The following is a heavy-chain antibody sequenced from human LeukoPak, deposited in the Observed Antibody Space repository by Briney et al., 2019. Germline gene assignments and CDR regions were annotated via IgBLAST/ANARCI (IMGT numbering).Heavy chain of an antibody. CDR2: INHSGST. D-gene: IGHD2-21*01. J-gene: IGHJ4*02. V-gene: IGHV4-34*01. CDR1: GGSFSGYY. CDR3: ARHGLWQRDYYFDY. Sequence: SETLSLTCAVYGGSFSGYYWSWIRQPPGKGLEWIGEINHSGSTNYNPSLKSRVTISVDTSKNQFSLKLSSVTAADTAVYYCARHGLWQRDYYFDYWGQGTLVTVSS.